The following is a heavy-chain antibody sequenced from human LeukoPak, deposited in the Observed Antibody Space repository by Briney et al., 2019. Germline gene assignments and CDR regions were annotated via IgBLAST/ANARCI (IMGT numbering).Heavy chain of an antibody. CDR3: ATISDLEPVYYFDY. Sequence: SETLSLTCTVSGGSISSYYWSWIRQPPGKGLEWIGYIYYSGSTNYNPSLKSRVTISVDTSKNQFSLKLSSVTAADTAVYYCATISDLEPVYYFDYWGQGTLVTVSS. CDR1: GGSISSYY. V-gene: IGHV4-59*01. D-gene: IGHD1-14*01. CDR2: IYYSGST. J-gene: IGHJ4*02.